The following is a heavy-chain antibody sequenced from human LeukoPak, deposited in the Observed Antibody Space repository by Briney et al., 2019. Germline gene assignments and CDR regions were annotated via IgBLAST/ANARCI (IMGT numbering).Heavy chain of an antibody. Sequence: GGSLRLSCAASGFTFSSYAMHWVRQAPGKGLEWVAVISYDGSNKCYADSVKGRFTISRDNAKNTLYLQMNSLRAEETAVYYCARDITRDGYNLNYWGQGTLVTVSS. J-gene: IGHJ4*02. D-gene: IGHD5-24*01. CDR2: ISYDGSNK. CDR1: GFTFSSYA. CDR3: ARDITRDGYNLNY. V-gene: IGHV3-30-3*01.